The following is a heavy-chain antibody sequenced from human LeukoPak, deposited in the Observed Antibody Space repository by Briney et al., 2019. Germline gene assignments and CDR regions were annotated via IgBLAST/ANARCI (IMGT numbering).Heavy chain of an antibody. CDR2: ISYDGSNK. V-gene: IGHV3-30*03. D-gene: IGHD2-15*01. J-gene: IGHJ4*02. CDR3: AGGYCSGGSCYRPFDY. Sequence: PGGSLRLSCAASGFTFSSYGMHWVRQAPGKGLEWVAVISYDGSNKYYADSVKGRFTISRDNSKNTLYLQMNSLRAEDTAVYYCAGGYCSGGSCYRPFDYWGRGTPVTVSS. CDR1: GFTFSSYG.